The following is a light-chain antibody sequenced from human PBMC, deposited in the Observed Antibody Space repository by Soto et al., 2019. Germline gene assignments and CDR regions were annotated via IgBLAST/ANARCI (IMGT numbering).Light chain of an antibody. J-gene: IGKJ5*01. V-gene: IGKV3-20*01. Sequence: EIVLTQSPGTLSLSPGERATLSFRASHSVSRTYLAWYQQKPGQAPRLLTYGASDRATGTPGRFSGSGSGTDFTLTISGLEPEDSAVYYCQQFDDSVTFGQGTRLEIK. CDR3: QQFDDSVT. CDR1: HSVSRTY. CDR2: GAS.